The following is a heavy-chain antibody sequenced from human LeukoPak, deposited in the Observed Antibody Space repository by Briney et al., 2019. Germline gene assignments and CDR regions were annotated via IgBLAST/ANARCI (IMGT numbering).Heavy chain of an antibody. V-gene: IGHV4-59*01. J-gene: IGHJ5*02. D-gene: IGHD3-10*01. CDR1: GGSISSYY. CDR2: IYYSGST. Sequence: PSETLSPTCTVSGGSISSYYWSWIRQPPGKGLEWIGYIYYSGSTNYNPSLKSRVTISVDTSKNQFSLKLSSVTAADTAVYYCARYGSGSYYNPLGVVRFDPWAREPWSPSPQ. CDR3: ARYGSGSYYNPLGVVRFDP.